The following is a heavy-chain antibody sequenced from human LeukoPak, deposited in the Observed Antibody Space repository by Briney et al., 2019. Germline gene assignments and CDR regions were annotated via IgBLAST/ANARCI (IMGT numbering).Heavy chain of an antibody. V-gene: IGHV3-21*01. CDR2: IGSNSNYI. J-gene: IGHJ4*02. CDR1: GFTFSSYS. CDR3: ARDGYSYGYDY. D-gene: IGHD5-18*01. Sequence: PGGSLRLSCAASGFTFSSYSINWVRQAPGKGLEWVSSIGSNSNYIYYADSVKGRFTISRDNAKNSLYLQMNSLRVEDTAVYYCARDGYSYGYDYWGQGTLVTVPS.